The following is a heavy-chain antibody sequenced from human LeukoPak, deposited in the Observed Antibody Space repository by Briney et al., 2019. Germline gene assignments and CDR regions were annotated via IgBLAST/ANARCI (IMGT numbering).Heavy chain of an antibody. Sequence: GGSLRLSCAASGFTFSSYWLRWARQAPGKGLVWVSRINSDGSTTNYADSVKGRFTISRDNAKNTLYLQMNSLRAEDTAVYYCAREAVADSRGDYWGQGTLVTVSS. CDR1: GFTFSSYW. CDR2: INSDGSTT. CDR3: AREAVADSRGDY. J-gene: IGHJ4*02. V-gene: IGHV3-74*01. D-gene: IGHD6-19*01.